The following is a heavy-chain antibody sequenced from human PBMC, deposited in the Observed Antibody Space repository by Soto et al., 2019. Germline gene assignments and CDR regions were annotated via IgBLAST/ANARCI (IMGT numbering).Heavy chain of an antibody. CDR2: IIAIFGTA. V-gene: IGHV1-69*13. CDR1: GGTFSSYA. J-gene: IGHJ4*02. Sequence: SVKVSCKASGGTFSSYAISWVRQAPGQGLEWMGGIIAIFGTANYAQKFQGRVTITADESTSTAYMELRSLRSEDTAVYYCARAYDSSGYYSDYWGQGTLVTVSS. CDR3: ARAYDSSGYYSDY. D-gene: IGHD3-22*01.